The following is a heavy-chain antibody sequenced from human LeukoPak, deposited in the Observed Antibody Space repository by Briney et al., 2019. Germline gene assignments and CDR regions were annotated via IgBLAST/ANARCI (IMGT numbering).Heavy chain of an antibody. Sequence: ASVKVSCKASGYSFTYHYMHWLRQAPGQGLEWIGIINPSDGSTTYAQKFQGRVTMTRNTSISTAYMELSSLRSEDTAVYYCARGLARTSMVTRGGVRFDYWGQGTLVTVSS. D-gene: IGHD5-18*01. CDR3: ARGLARTSMVTRGGVRFDY. CDR2: INPSDGST. J-gene: IGHJ4*02. CDR1: GYSFTYHY. V-gene: IGHV1-46*01.